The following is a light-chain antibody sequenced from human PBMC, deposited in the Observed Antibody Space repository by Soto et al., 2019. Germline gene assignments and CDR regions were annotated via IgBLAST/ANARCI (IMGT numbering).Light chain of an antibody. CDR1: QSVSSN. CDR3: QQYNNLPGGT. J-gene: IGKJ3*01. V-gene: IGKV3-15*01. Sequence: EIVMTQSPATLSVSPGERATLSCRASQSVSSNLAWYQQKPGQAPRLLIYGASTRATGIPARFSGSGSGTEFTLTLSSLQSEDFAVYYCQQYNNLPGGTFGPGTKVDIK. CDR2: GAS.